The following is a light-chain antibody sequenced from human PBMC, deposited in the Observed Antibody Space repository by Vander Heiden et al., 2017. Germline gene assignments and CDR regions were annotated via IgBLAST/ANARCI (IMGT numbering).Light chain of an antibody. Sequence: EIVLTQSPATLSLSPGKRPPLSCRASQSVSSYLAWYQQKPGQAPRLLIYDASNRATGIPARFSGSGSGTDFTLTISSLEPEDFAVYYCQQRSNWPPSFGQGTKVEIK. J-gene: IGKJ1*01. V-gene: IGKV3-11*01. CDR1: QSVSSY. CDR2: DAS. CDR3: QQRSNWPPS.